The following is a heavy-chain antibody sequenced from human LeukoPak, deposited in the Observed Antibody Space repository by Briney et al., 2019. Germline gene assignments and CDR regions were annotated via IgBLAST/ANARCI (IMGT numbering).Heavy chain of an antibody. D-gene: IGHD6-19*01. CDR1: GYSFSSYW. CDR3: ARHIKWLVNDY. CDR2: IDPSDSYT. Sequence: GESLKISCKGLGYSFSSYWNAWVRQRPGKGLEWMGRIDPSDSYTNYSPSFQGHVTISADKSISTAYLQWSSLKASDTAMYYCARHIKWLVNDYWGQGTLVTVSS. V-gene: IGHV5-10-1*01. J-gene: IGHJ4*02.